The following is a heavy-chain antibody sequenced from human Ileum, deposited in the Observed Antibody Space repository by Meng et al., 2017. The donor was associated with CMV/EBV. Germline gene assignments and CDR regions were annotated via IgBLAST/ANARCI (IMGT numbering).Heavy chain of an antibody. D-gene: IGHD6-13*01. J-gene: IGHJ6*02. CDR3: AREDGAAAGSPYYGMDV. CDR2: IKSKTDGGTT. CDR1: GFTFSNAW. V-gene: IGHV3-15*01. Sequence: GESLKISCAASGFTFSNAWMSWVRQAPGKGLEWVGRIKSKTDGGTTDYAAPVKGRFTISRDDSKNTLYLQMNSLRAEDTAVYYCAREDGAAAGSPYYGMDVWGQGTTVTVSS.